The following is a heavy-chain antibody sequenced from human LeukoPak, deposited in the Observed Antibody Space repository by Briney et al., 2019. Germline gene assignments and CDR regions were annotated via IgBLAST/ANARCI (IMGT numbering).Heavy chain of an antibody. CDR1: NFTFSNAG. V-gene: IGHV3-15*07. Sequence: GGSLRLSCAASNFTFSNAGMNWVRQAPGKGLEWVGRIKTVTDGGTTDYAAPVKGRFTISRDNSKNTLYLQMNSLRAEDTAVYYCASRSYYDFWSGYYPSIFDYWGQGTLVTVSS. J-gene: IGHJ4*02. CDR3: ASRSYYDFWSGYYPSIFDY. D-gene: IGHD3-3*01. CDR2: IKTVTDGGTT.